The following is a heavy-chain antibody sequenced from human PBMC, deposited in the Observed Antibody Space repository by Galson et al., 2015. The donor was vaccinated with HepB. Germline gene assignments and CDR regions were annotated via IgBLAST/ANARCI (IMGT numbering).Heavy chain of an antibody. CDR2: IKSKTDGGTT. J-gene: IGHJ6*02. V-gene: IGHV3-15*01. CDR1: GFTFSNAW. D-gene: IGHD4-17*01. CDR3: TTDTTVTMPNYYYYGMDV. Sequence: SLRLSCAASGFTFSNAWMSWVRQAPGKGLEWVGRIKSKTDGGTTDYAAPVKGRFTISRDDSKNTLYLQMNSLKTEDTAVYYCTTDTTVTMPNYYYYGMDVWGQGTTVTVSS.